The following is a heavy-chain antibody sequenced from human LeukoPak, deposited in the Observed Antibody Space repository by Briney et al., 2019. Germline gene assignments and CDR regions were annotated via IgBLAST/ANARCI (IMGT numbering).Heavy chain of an antibody. D-gene: IGHD6-19*01. J-gene: IGHJ2*01. CDR1: GGTFSSYA. CDR2: IIPIFGTA. V-gene: IGHV1-69*06. CDR3: ARSNRSGWYLSYWYFDL. Sequence: SVKVSCKASGGTFSSYAISWVRQAPGQGLEWMGGIIPIFGTANYAQKFQGRVTITADKSTSTAYMELSSLRSEDTAVYYCARSNRSGWYLSYWYFDLWGRGTLVTVSS.